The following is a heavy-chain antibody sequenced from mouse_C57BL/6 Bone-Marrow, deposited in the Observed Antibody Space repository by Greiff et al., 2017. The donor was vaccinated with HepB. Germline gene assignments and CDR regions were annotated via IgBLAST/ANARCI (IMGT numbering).Heavy chain of an antibody. CDR1: GYTFTSYW. CDR3: ARWYYGLDY. Sequence: QVQLQQPGAELVRPGSSVKLSCKASGYTFTSYWMDWVKHRPGQGLEWIGNIYPSDSETHYNQKFKDKATLTVDKSSSTAYMQLSSLTSEDSAVYYCARWYYGLDYWGQGTTLTVSS. V-gene: IGHV1-61*01. D-gene: IGHD1-1*01. CDR2: IYPSDSET. J-gene: IGHJ2*01.